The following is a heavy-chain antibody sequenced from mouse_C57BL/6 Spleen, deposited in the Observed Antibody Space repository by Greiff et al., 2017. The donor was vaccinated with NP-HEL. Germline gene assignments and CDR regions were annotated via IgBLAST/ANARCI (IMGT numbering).Heavy chain of an antibody. CDR1: GYTFTSYW. D-gene: IGHD1-1*01. V-gene: IGHV1-59*01. CDR3: ANYYGSSYPWFAY. CDR2: IDPSDSYT. Sequence: QVQLQQPGAELVRPGTSVKLSCKASGYTFTSYWMHWVKQRPGQGLEWIGVIDPSDSYTNYNQKFKGKATLTVDTSSSTAYMQLSSLTSEDSAVYYCANYYGSSYPWFAYWGQGTLVTVSA. J-gene: IGHJ3*01.